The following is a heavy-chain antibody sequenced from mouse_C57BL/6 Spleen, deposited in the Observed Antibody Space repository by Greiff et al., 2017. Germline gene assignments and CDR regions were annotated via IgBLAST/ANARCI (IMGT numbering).Heavy chain of an antibody. Sequence: QVHVKQSGPGLVQPSQSLSITCTVSGFSLTSYGVHWVRQSPGQGLEWLGVIWSGGSTDYNAAFISRLSISKDNSKSQVFFKMNSLQADDTAIYYCARNGGSSSLYYAMDYWGPGTSVTVSS. CDR3: ARNGGSSSLYYAMDY. J-gene: IGHJ4*01. CDR2: IWSGGST. CDR1: GFSLTSYG. V-gene: IGHV2-2*01. D-gene: IGHD1-1*01.